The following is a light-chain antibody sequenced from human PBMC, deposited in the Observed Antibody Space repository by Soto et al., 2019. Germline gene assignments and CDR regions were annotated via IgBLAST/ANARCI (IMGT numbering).Light chain of an antibody. CDR2: GAS. CDR3: QQSYNTPWT. CDR1: QSISGY. Sequence: DIQMTQSPSSLSASVGDRVTITCRASQSISGYLNWYQQKPGKAPKLLIFGASNLQGGVPSRFSGSGSGTDFTLTISSLQPEDSATYCCQQSYNTPWTFGQGTKVDIK. J-gene: IGKJ1*01. V-gene: IGKV1-39*01.